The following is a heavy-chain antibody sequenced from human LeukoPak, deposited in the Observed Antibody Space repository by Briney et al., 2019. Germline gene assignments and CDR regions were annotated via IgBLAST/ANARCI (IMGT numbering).Heavy chain of an antibody. CDR2: NNHSGST. J-gene: IGHJ4*02. CDR1: GGSFSGYY. V-gene: IGHV4-34*01. D-gene: IGHD6-19*01. CDR3: ARAPVYSSGWSTFDY. Sequence: KPSETLSLTCAVYGGSFSGYYLSWIRQPPGKGLEWIGGNNHSGSTNYNPSLKSRVTISVDTSKNQFSLKLSSVTAADTAVYYCARAPVYSSGWSTFDYWGQGTLVTVSS.